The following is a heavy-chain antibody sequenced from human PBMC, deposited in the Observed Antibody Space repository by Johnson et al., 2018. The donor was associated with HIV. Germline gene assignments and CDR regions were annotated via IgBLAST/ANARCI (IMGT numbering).Heavy chain of an antibody. D-gene: IGHD5-24*01. CDR1: GFTFSDYA. J-gene: IGHJ3*02. Sequence: QVQLVQSGGGVVQPGRSLRLSCAASGFTFSDYAMHWVRQAPGTGLEWVAVIYSGGSTHYAESVKGRFTISRDSSKNTLYLQMNSLRAEDTAVYYCARACRDGYTCDAFDIWGQGTMVTVST. V-gene: IGHV3-30*14. CDR3: ARACRDGYTCDAFDI. CDR2: IYSGGST.